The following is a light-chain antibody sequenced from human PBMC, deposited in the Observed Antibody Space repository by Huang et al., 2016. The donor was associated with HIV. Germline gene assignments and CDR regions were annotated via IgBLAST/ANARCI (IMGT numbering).Light chain of an antibody. CDR1: QSLFFSSNKRSY. J-gene: IGKJ4*01. V-gene: IGKV4-1*01. CDR2: LGS. Sequence: DIVMTQSPDSLTVSLGERATINCRSSQSLFFSSNKRSYVAWYQKKPGQPPKLVISLGSARESGGPDRFIGSGSETHFTLTINSLQAEDVAVYYCQQYYHNPLTFGGGTKVEI. CDR3: QQYYHNPLT.